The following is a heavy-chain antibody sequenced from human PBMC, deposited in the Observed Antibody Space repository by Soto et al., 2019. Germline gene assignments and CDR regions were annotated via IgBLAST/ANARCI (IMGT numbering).Heavy chain of an antibody. D-gene: IGHD4-17*01. J-gene: IGHJ4*02. CDR3: ARNVPVTALGY. CDR2: TYSGGDT. V-gene: IGHV3-66*01. Sequence: EVRLVESGGGLVQPGGSLRLSCAASGVTFGNTYMSWVRQAPGKGLEWVSVTYSGGDTRYADSVKGRFTMSRDSTKNTVYLQMDSLSAEDTAVYLYARNVPVTALGYWGQGSLVTVSS. CDR1: GVTFGNTY.